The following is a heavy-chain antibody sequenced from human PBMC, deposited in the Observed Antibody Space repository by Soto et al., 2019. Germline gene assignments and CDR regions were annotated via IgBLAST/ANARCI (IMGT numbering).Heavy chain of an antibody. J-gene: IGHJ4*02. CDR2: IIPILGIA. CDR1: GGTFSSYT. D-gene: IGHD2-15*01. CDR3: ARDARPNCSGGSCSRGNRT. V-gene: IGHV1-69*08. Sequence: QVQLVQSGAEVKKPGSSVKVSCKASGGTFSSYTISWVRQAPGQGLEWMGRIIPILGIANYAQKFQGRVTITADKSTSTAYMELSSLRSDDTAVYYCARDARPNCSGGSCSRGNRTWGQGTLVTVSS.